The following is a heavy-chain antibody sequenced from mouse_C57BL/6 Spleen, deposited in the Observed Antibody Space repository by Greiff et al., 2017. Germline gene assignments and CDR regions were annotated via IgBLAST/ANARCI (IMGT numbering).Heavy chain of an antibody. CDR2: IDPENGDT. V-gene: IGHV14-4*01. Sequence: VQLKQSGAELVRPGASVKLSCTASGFNIKDDYMHWVKQRPEQGLEWIGWIDPENGDTEYASKFQGKATITADTSSDTAYLQLSSLTSEDTAVYYCTTPYYYGDYFDYWGQGTTLTVSS. D-gene: IGHD1-1*01. CDR1: GFNIKDDY. CDR3: TTPYYYGDYFDY. J-gene: IGHJ2*01.